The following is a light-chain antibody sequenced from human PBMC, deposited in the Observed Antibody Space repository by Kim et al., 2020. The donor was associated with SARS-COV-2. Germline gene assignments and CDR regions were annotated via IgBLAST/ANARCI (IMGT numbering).Light chain of an antibody. CDR3: QQRSNWPRLYT. V-gene: IGKV3-11*01. J-gene: IGKJ2*01. CDR2: DAS. Sequence: EIVLTQSPATLALSPGERATLSCRASQSVSTYLAWYQQKPGQAPRLLIYDASNRATGIPARFSGSGSGTDFTLTISSLEPEDFVVYYCQQRSNWPRLYTFGQGTKLEI. CDR1: QSVSTY.